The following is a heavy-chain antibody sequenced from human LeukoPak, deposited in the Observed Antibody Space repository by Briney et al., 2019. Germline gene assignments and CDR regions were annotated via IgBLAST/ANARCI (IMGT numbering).Heavy chain of an antibody. CDR3: ARSRAGLLWFGESLDY. V-gene: IGHV3-30*02. J-gene: IGHJ4*02. CDR2: IRYDGSNK. CDR1: GFTFSSYG. D-gene: IGHD3-10*01. Sequence: GGSLRLSCAASGFTFSSYGMHWVRQAPGKGLEWVAFIRYDGSNKYYADSVKGRFTISRDNAKNSLYLQMNSLRAEDTAVYYCARSRAGLLWFGESLDYWGQGTLVTVSP.